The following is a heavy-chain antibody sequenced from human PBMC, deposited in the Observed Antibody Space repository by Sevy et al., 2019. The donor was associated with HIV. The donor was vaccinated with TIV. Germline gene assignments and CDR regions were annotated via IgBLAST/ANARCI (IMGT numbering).Heavy chain of an antibody. D-gene: IGHD3-10*01. V-gene: IGHV3-23*01. CDR1: GFTFSNYA. Sequence: GGSLRLSCAASGFTFSNYAMNWVRQAPGKGLEWVSSISGSGGTTYYADSVKGRFTISRDNSKNTLYLQMNSLRAEDTAVYYCAKDRVSGSYYSGDFDYWGQGTLVTVSS. J-gene: IGHJ4*02. CDR2: ISGSGGTT. CDR3: AKDRVSGSYYSGDFDY.